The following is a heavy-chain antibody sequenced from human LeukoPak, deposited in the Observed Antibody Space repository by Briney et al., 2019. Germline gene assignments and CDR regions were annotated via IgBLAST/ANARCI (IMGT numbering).Heavy chain of an antibody. V-gene: IGHV1-18*01. Sequence: ASVKVSCKASGYTFTSYGISWVRQAPGQGLEWMGWISAYNGNTNYAQKLQGRVTMTTDTSTSTAYMELRSLRSDDTAVYYCARDSELSKVATIARLYYGMDVWGQGTTVTVSS. D-gene: IGHD5-12*01. CDR1: GYTFTSYG. CDR2: ISAYNGNT. J-gene: IGHJ6*02. CDR3: ARDSELSKVATIARLYYGMDV.